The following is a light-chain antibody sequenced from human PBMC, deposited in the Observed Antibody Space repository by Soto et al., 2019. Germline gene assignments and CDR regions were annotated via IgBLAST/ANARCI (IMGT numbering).Light chain of an antibody. CDR3: GSYTSTDTPFV. CDR2: EVN. CDR1: STDVGGYNY. Sequence: QSVLAQPSSVSGSPGQSITISCPGTSTDVGGYNYVSWYQHHPGKGPKPMIYEVNNRPSAVSARFSGSKSVNTALLTISNVEDEDESDYYCGSYTSTDTPFVCGTGTKVTVL. J-gene: IGLJ1*01. V-gene: IGLV2-14*01.